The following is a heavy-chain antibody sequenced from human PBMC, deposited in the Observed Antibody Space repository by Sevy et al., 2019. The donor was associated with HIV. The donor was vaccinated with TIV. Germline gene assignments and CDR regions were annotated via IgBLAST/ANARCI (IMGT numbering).Heavy chain of an antibody. D-gene: IGHD3-10*01. CDR1: GFTFSGSD. CDR3: AKEVSEHSYSDY. Sequence: GGSLRLSCAASGFTFSGSDMHWVRQVKGKGLEWISSIGTLADTFYADSVKGRFTISRDNSKNTLYLQMNGLRAEDTAVYYCAKEVSEHSYSDYWGQGTLVTVSS. CDR2: IGTLADT. J-gene: IGHJ4*02. V-gene: IGHV3-13*01.